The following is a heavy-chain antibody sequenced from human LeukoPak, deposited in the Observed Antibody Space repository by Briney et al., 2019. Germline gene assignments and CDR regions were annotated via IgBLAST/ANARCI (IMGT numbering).Heavy chain of an antibody. CDR2: ISSSSNTI. D-gene: IGHD7-27*01. J-gene: IGHJ6*03. Sequence: GGSLRLSCAASGFTFSSYNMNWVRQAPGKGLEWVSYISSSSNTIYYADSVKGRFTISRDNAKNSLYLQMNSLRAEDTAVYYCARPRYPYYRLSGADYYYMDVWGKGTTVTVSS. V-gene: IGHV3-48*01. CDR3: ARPRYPYYRLSGADYYYMDV. CDR1: GFTFSSYN.